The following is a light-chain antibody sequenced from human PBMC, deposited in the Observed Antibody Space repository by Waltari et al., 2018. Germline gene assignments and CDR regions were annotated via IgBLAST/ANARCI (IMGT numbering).Light chain of an antibody. Sequence: DIQMTQSPSTLSASVGDRVTITCRASQSISTWLAWYQQKPGKAPKLLIYKASSLESGVPSRFSGSGSGTEFTLTISSLQPDDFATYYCQQYNSYSPMYTFGQGTKQEIK. V-gene: IGKV1-5*03. CDR2: KAS. CDR3: QQYNSYSPMYT. CDR1: QSISTW. J-gene: IGKJ2*01.